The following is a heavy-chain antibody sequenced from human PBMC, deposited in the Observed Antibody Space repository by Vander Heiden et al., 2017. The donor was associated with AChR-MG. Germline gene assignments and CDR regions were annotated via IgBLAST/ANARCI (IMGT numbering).Heavy chain of an antibody. CDR2: IWYDGINK. V-gene: IGHV3-33*01. D-gene: IGHD6-13*01. CDR3: ARGGGRQQLELAYYYYYMDV. CDR1: GFTFSSDG. Sequence: QVQLVESGGGVVQPERSLRLPCAASGFTFSSDGMHWVRQAPGKGLEWVALIWYDGINKYYADSVKGRFTISRDNSKNTLFLQMNSLRAEDTAFYYCARGGGRQQLELAYYYYYMDVWGKGTTVTVSS. J-gene: IGHJ6*03.